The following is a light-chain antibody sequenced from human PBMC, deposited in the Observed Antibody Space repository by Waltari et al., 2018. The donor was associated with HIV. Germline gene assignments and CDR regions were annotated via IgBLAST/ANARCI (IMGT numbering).Light chain of an antibody. J-gene: IGKJ1*01. Sequence: EIVLTQSPGTLSLSPGQSASLSCRASQTISSNYLSWFQHKPGQAPKLLIYGASIRAAAVPDRFSGSGSGADFTLTISRLEPEDFAVYYCQQYGVSPRTFGQGTTV. CDR2: GAS. V-gene: IGKV3-20*01. CDR3: QQYGVSPRT. CDR1: QTISSNY.